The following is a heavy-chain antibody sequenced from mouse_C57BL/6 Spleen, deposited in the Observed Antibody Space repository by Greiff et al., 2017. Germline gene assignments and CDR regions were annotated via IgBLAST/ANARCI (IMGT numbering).Heavy chain of an antibody. J-gene: IGHJ3*01. CDR3: AKNSDSYDYVFAY. D-gene: IGHD2-4*01. CDR2: IWRGGST. Sequence: VQLQQSGPGLVQPSQSLSITCTVSGFSLTSYGVHWVRQSPGKGLEWLGVIWRGGSTDYNAAFMSRLSITKDNSKSQVFFKMNSLQADDTAIYYCAKNSDSYDYVFAYWGQGTLVTVSA. CDR1: GFSLTSYG. V-gene: IGHV2-5*01.